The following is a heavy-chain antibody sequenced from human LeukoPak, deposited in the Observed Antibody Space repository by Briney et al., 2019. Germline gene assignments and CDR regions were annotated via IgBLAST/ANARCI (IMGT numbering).Heavy chain of an antibody. J-gene: IGHJ4*02. V-gene: IGHV1-18*01. Sequence: GASVKVSCKATSRISWVRQAPGQGLEWMGWIGTYGGDTYYAQKFQGRITVTTDTSTSTVYMELSSLRSEDTAVYYCARGEHDYGGKRVDYWGQGTLVTVSS. CDR2: IGTYGGDT. CDR1: TSR. CDR3: ARGEHDYGGKRVDY. D-gene: IGHD4-23*01.